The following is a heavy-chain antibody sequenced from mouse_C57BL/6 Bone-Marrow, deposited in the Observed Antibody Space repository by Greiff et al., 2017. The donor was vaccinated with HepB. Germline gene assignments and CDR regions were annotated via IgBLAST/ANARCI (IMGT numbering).Heavy chain of an antibody. CDR2: ISYDGSN. V-gene: IGHV3-6*01. CDR3: ARGLYYSNSLFAY. D-gene: IGHD2-5*01. Sequence: EVQLQQSGPGLVKPSQSLSLTCSVTGYSITSGYYWNWIRQFPGNKLEWTGYISYDGSNNYNPSLKNRISITRDTSKNQFFLKLNSVTTEDTATYCCARGLYYSNSLFAYWGQGTLVTVSA. J-gene: IGHJ3*01. CDR1: GYSITSGYY.